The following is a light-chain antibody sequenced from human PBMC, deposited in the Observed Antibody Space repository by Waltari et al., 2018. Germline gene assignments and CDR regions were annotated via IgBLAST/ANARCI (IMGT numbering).Light chain of an antibody. CDR2: EVT. V-gene: IGLV2-8*01. J-gene: IGLJ2*01. CDR1: SSDVGAYNY. Sequence: QSALTQPPSASGSPGQSVTISCTGTSSDVGAYNYVSWYQHHPGKAPKLIIYEVTQRPSGVPDRFSGSKSGNTASLTVSVLQAEEEADYYCNSYAGSNTVIFGGGTKLTVL. CDR3: NSYAGSNTVI.